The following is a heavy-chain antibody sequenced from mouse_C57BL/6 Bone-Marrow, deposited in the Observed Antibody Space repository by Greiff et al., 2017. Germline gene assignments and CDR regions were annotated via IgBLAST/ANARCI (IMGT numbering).Heavy chain of an antibody. CDR3: TTSEYGYAMDY. CDR1: GFNIKDYY. Sequence: VQLQQSGAELVRPGDSVKLSCTASGFNIKDYYMHWVKQRPEQGLEWIGRIDPEDGDTEYAPKFQGKATMTADTSSNTAYLQLSSLTSEDTAVYYCTTSEYGYAMDYWGQGTSVTVSS. D-gene: IGHD1-1*02. V-gene: IGHV14-1*01. J-gene: IGHJ4*01. CDR2: IDPEDGDT.